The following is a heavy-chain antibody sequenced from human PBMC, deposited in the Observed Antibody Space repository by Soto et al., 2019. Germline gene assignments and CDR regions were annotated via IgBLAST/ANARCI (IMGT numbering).Heavy chain of an antibody. J-gene: IGHJ4*02. CDR1: GYTFSGYY. CDR3: ARARLGHLDPFAF. D-gene: IGHD3-16*01. CDR2: INPHNGDT. V-gene: IGHV1-2*02. Sequence: QVQLVQSGAEVKKPGASVKVSCKSSGYTFSGYYMHWVRQAPGQGLEWMGWINPHNGDTYTARDFQGRVTMTRDTSIITAYMQLSSLRSDDTAIYYCARARLGHLDPFAFWGQGTLVTVSS.